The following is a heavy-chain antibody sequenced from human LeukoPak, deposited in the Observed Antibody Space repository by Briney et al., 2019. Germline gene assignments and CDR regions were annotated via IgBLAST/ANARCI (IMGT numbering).Heavy chain of an antibody. Sequence: GGSLRLSCAASGFTFSNAWMSWVRQAPGKGLEWVGRIKSKTDGGTTDYAAPVKGRFTISRDDSKNTLYLQMNSLKTEDTAVYYCTTDNQYNWNYGGISFDYWGQGTLVTVSS. CDR2: IKSKTDGGTT. CDR1: GFTFSNAW. V-gene: IGHV3-15*01. D-gene: IGHD1-7*01. CDR3: TTDNQYNWNYGGISFDY. J-gene: IGHJ4*02.